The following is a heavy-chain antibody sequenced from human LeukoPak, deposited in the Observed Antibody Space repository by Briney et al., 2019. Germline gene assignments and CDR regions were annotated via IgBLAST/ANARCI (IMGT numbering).Heavy chain of an antibody. CDR2: IYYSGST. J-gene: IGHJ6*02. V-gene: IGHV4-59*01. CDR1: GGSISSDY. CDR3: ARDPSGYSYGPYYYYYGMDV. D-gene: IGHD5-18*01. Sequence: SETLSLTCTVSGGSISSDYWSWIRQPPGKGLEWIGYIYYSGSTNYNPSLKSRVTISVDTSKNQFSLKLSSVTAADTAVYYCARDPSGYSYGPYYYYYGMDVWGQGTTVTVSS.